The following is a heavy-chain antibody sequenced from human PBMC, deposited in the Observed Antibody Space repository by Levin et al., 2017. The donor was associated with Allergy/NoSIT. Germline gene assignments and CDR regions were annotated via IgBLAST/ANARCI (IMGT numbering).Heavy chain of an antibody. Sequence: SETLSLTCTVSGDSISSSTYYWGWIRQPPGKGLEWIGSIFYSGSTYYNPSLKSRVTISVDTSKNQFSLKLSSVTAADTAVYYCASTWIHLWLLYWGQGTLVTVSS. CDR2: IFYSGST. J-gene: IGHJ4*02. D-gene: IGHD5-18*01. CDR3: ASTWIHLWLLY. CDR1: GDSISSSTYY. V-gene: IGHV4-39*01.